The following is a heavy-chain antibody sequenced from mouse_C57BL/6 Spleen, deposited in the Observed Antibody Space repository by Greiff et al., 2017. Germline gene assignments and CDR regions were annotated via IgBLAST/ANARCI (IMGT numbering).Heavy chain of an antibody. Sequence: VQLQQSGPGLVQPSQSLSITCTVSGFSLTSYGVHWVRQPPGKGLEWLGVIWSGGSTDYNAAFISRLSISKDNSKSQVFFKMNSLQADDTAIYYCAKNGDYYGSSHLAYWGQGTLVTVSA. CDR3: AKNGDYYGSSHLAY. J-gene: IGHJ3*01. V-gene: IGHV2-4*01. CDR2: IWSGGST. D-gene: IGHD1-1*01. CDR1: GFSLTSYG.